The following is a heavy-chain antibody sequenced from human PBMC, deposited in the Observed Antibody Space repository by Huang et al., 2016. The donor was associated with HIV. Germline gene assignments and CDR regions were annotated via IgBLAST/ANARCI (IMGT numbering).Heavy chain of an antibody. Sequence: VQLVESGGGVVQPGRSLRLACAASGFRFSTYGLPWVRQAPGKGLEWVAVISYDGSNKYYAHSVKGRFTISRDTSENKVYLQMNSLRHEDTAVYYCAKDGADEEWDIDYWGQGTLVTVSS. CDR2: ISYDGSNK. D-gene: IGHD1-26*01. V-gene: IGHV3-30*18. J-gene: IGHJ4*02. CDR3: AKDGADEEWDIDY. CDR1: GFRFSTYG.